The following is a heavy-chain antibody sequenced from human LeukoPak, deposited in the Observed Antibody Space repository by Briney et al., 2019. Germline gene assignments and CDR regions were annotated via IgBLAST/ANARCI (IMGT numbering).Heavy chain of an antibody. CDR2: IYYSGST. V-gene: IGHV4-39*07. CDR3: ARGTNYYDSSGLIRFFDY. J-gene: IGHJ4*02. D-gene: IGHD3-22*01. Sequence: PSETLSLTCTVSGGSISSSYSWGWIRQPPGKGLEWIGNIYYSGSTYYNPSLKSRVTISVDTSKNQFSLKLSSVTAADTAVYYCARGTNYYDSSGLIRFFDYWGQGTLVTVSS. CDR1: GGSISSSYS.